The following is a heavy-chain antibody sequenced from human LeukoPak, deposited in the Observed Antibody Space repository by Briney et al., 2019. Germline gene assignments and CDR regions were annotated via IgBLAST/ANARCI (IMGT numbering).Heavy chain of an antibody. J-gene: IGHJ4*02. Sequence: PGRSLRLSCAASRFTFSNFGMHWVRQAPGKGLEWVAVISYDGSNKYYADSVKGRFTISRDNSKNTLYLQMNSLRAEDTAVYYCAKVGLTVTTILDYFDYWGQGTLVSVSS. CDR1: RFTFSNFG. CDR3: AKVGLTVTTILDYFDY. CDR2: ISYDGSNK. V-gene: IGHV3-30*18. D-gene: IGHD4-11*01.